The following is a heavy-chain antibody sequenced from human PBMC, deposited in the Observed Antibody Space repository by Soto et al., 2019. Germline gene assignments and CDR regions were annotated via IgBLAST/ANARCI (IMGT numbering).Heavy chain of an antibody. CDR2: IIPILGIA. CDR3: ARDAYDDSSCCYPYYFDD. CDR1: GGGFSSYT. J-gene: IGHJ4*02. D-gene: IGHD3-22*01. V-gene: IGHV1-69*04. Sequence: ASVRVACKASGGGFSSYTISWLLQAPGQGLEWMGRIIPILGIANYAQKLQGRVTITADKSTSTAYMELSSLRSEVTAVYYCARDAYDDSSCCYPYYFDDWGQGTLVSVS.